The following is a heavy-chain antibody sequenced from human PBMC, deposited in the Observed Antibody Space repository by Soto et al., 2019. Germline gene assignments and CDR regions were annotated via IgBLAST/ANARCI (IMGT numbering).Heavy chain of an antibody. CDR2: INPKSGGT. V-gene: IGHV1-2*04. CDR1: GYSFSDYH. J-gene: IGHJ6*02. D-gene: IGHD2-8*01. Sequence: QVQLVQSGAEVKKPGASVKVSCMASGYSFSDYHIYWVRQAPGQGLEWLGRINPKSGGTSTAQKFQGWVTMTRDTSISTAYMELTRLKSDDTAVYFCARGHSTDCSNGVCSFFYNHEMDVWGQGITVTVSS. CDR3: ARGHSTDCSNGVCSFFYNHEMDV.